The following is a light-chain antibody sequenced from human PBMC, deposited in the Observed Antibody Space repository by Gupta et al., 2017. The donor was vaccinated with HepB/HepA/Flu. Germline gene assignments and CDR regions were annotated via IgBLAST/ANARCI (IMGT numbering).Light chain of an antibody. V-gene: IGKV2-28*01. CDR2: SGS. CDR3: MQDLQTLT. Sequence: DIVMTQSPLSLPVTPGEPASISCRSSQSLLHSNGHNYLDWYLKKPGQSPQLLIYSGSNRASGVPDRFSGSGSGTDFTLKISRVEAEDVGVYYCMQDLQTLTFGQGTRMEIK. CDR1: QSLLHSNGHNY. J-gene: IGKJ5*01.